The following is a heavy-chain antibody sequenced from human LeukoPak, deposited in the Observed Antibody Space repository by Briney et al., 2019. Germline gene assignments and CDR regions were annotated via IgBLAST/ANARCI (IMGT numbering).Heavy chain of an antibody. CDR1: GYTFTGYG. CDR3: ARQGYCSSTSCYLLN. Sequence: ASVKVSCKASGYTFTGYGISWVRQAPGQGLEWMGWISAYNGNTNYAQKLQGRVTMTTDTSTSTAYMELRSLRSDDTAVYYCARQGYCSSTSCYLLNWGQGTLVTVSS. J-gene: IGHJ4*02. CDR2: ISAYNGNT. D-gene: IGHD2-2*01. V-gene: IGHV1-18*01.